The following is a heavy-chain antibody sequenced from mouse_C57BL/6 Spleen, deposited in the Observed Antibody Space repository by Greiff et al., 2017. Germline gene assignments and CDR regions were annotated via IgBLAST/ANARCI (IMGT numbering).Heavy chain of an antibody. V-gene: IGHV14-1*01. CDR1: GFNIKDYY. D-gene: IGHD2-3*01. CDR3: TISYDGYYGGTPWFAY. CDR2: IEPEDGDT. Sequence: EVKLQESGAELVRPGASVKLSCTASGFNIKDYYMHWVKQRPEQGLEWIGRIEPEDGDTEYAPKFQGKATMTADPSSNTAYLQLSSLTSEDTAVYCCTISYDGYYGGTPWFAYWGQGTLVTVSA. J-gene: IGHJ3*01.